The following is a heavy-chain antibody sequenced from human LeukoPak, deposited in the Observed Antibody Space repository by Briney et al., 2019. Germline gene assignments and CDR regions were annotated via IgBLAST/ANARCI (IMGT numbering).Heavy chain of an antibody. CDR1: GFTVSSNY. D-gene: IGHD3-10*01. Sequence: PGGSLRLSCSASGFTVSSNYMSWVRQAPGKGLEWVSVSYSGGSTYYADSVKGRFTISRDNSKNTPYLQMNSLRAEDTAVYYCARAGGSGFYYYYGMDVWGQGTTVTVSS. V-gene: IGHV3-53*01. J-gene: IGHJ6*02. CDR2: SYSGGST. CDR3: ARAGGSGFYYYYGMDV.